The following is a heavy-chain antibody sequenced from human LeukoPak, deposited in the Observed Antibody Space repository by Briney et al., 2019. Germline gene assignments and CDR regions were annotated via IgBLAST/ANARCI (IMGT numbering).Heavy chain of an antibody. V-gene: IGHV4-34*01. D-gene: IGHD3-22*01. Sequence: SETLSLTCAVYGGSFSGYYWSWIRQPPGKGLEWIGEINHSGSTNYNPSLKSRVTISVDTSKNQFSLKLSSVTAADTAVYYCARVADYYESSGYYDYWGQGTLVTVSS. CDR3: ARVADYYESSGYYDY. CDR2: INHSGST. J-gene: IGHJ4*02. CDR1: GGSFSGYY.